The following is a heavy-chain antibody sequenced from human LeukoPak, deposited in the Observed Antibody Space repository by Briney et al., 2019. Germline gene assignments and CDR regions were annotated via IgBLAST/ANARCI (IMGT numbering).Heavy chain of an antibody. CDR1: GFTFSSYG. V-gene: IGHV3-30*03. D-gene: IGHD6-13*01. J-gene: IGHJ4*02. Sequence: GGSLRLSCAASGFTFSSYGMHWVRQAPGKGLEWVAAISYDGSNKFNADFGKGRFIISRDNSKNTLYLQMTSLRDEDTAVYYCARDAVTGLIAAAGNFDYWGQGTLVTVSS. CDR2: ISYDGSNK. CDR3: ARDAVTGLIAAAGNFDY.